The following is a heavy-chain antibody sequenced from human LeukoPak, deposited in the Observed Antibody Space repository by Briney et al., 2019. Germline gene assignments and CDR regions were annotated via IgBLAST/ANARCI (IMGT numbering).Heavy chain of an antibody. CDR2: ISGSGGST. D-gene: IGHD7-27*01. CDR1: GFTFSRYA. J-gene: IGHJ4*02. Sequence: PGGSLRLSCAASGFTFSRYAMSWVRQAPGKGLEWVSAISGSGGSTSYADSVKGRFTISRDNSKNALYLQMNSLRAEDTAVYYCARGPPNWGFDYWGQGTLVTVSS. V-gene: IGHV3-23*01. CDR3: ARGPPNWGFDY.